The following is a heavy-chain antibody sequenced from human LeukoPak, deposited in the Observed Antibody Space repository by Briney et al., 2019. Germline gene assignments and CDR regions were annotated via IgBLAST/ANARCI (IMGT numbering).Heavy chain of an antibody. CDR3: TTETSHRNWNYVGYYYYYYMDV. D-gene: IGHD1-7*01. CDR1: GFTFSNAW. J-gene: IGHJ6*03. Sequence: GGSLRLSCAASGFTFSNAWMSWVRQAPGKGLEWVGRIKSKTDGGTTDYAAPVKGRFTISRDDSRNTLYLQMNSLKTEDTAVYYCTTETSHRNWNYVGYYYYYYMDVWGKGTTVTVSS. V-gene: IGHV3-15*01. CDR2: IKSKTDGGTT.